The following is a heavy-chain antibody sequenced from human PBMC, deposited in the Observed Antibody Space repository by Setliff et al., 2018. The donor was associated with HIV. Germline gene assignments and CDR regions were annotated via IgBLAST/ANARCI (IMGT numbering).Heavy chain of an antibody. CDR1: GGTFSTSA. Sequence: GASVKVSCKASGGTFSTSAISWVRQAPGQGLEWMGGIIPIFGTTNYAQKFQGRLTITTDASTSAAYMELSSLRSEDTAVYYCTRQTYYYGSGRYFPPDYWGQGTLVTVSS. J-gene: IGHJ4*02. V-gene: IGHV1-69*05. CDR3: TRQTYYYGSGRYFPPDY. D-gene: IGHD3-10*01. CDR2: IIPIFGTT.